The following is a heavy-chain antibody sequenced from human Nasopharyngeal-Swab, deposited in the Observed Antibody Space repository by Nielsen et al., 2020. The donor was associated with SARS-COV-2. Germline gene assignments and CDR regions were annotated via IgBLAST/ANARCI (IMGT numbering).Heavy chain of an antibody. J-gene: IGHJ4*01. Sequence: GESLKISCAASGFTFSSSAFSWVRQAPGMGPEWVSTIGAAGNTFYADSVKGRFTISRDNSKNTLYLQMNSLRAEDTALYYCAKYLGSGAYEAFCDYWGHGALVTVSS. V-gene: IGHV3-23*01. D-gene: IGHD1-26*01. CDR3: AKYLGSGAYEAFCDY. CDR1: GFTFSSSA. CDR2: IGAAGNT.